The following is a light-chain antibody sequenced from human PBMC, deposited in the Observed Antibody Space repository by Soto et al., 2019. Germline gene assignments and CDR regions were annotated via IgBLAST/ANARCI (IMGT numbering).Light chain of an antibody. V-gene: IGLV2-14*03. Sequence: QSALTQPASVSGSPGQSITISCTGTSSDVGDYNYVSWYQQHPGKAPKVMIHDVSNRPSGVSNRFSGSKSGNTASLTISGLQAEDEADYYCSAYTSGNTVVVFGGGTKVTVL. J-gene: IGLJ2*01. CDR1: SSDVGDYNY. CDR2: DVS. CDR3: SAYTSGNTVVV.